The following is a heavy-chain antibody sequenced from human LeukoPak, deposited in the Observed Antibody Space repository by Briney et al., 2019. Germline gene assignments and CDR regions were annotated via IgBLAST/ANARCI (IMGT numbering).Heavy chain of an antibody. J-gene: IGHJ1*01. Sequence: GGSLRLSCAASGFTFSSYSMNWVRQAPGKGLEWVSSISSSSSYIYYADSVKGRFTISRDNAKNSLYLQMNSLRAEDTAVYYCARDYRWLQHSAEYFQHWGQGTLVTVSS. CDR1: GFTFSSYS. CDR3: ARDYRWLQHSAEYFQH. V-gene: IGHV3-21*01. CDR2: ISSSSSYI. D-gene: IGHD5-24*01.